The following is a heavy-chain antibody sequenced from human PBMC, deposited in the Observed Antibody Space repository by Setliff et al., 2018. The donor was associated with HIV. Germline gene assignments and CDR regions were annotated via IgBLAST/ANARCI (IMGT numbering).Heavy chain of an antibody. CDR1: SDFVSGDDFY. V-gene: IGHV4-30-4*01. J-gene: IGHJ4*02. CDR2: VYYNGIT. Sequence: SETLSLTCTVSSDFVSGDDFYWSWIRQAPGRGLEWIGYVYYNGITHYNPSLKSRLTISIDTSGRRFSLNLTSVTALDTAVYFCAKMVRGSLSARRMYYVDSWGQGTMVTVSS. D-gene: IGHD3-10*01. CDR3: AKMVRGSLSARRMYYVDS.